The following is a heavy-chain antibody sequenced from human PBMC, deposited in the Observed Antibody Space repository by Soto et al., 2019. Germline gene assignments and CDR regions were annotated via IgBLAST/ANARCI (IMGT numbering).Heavy chain of an antibody. V-gene: IGHV3-11*06. CDR1: GFTFSDYY. D-gene: IGHD3-3*01. CDR2: ISSSSSYT. CDR3: ARDSRVAQDWYFDL. J-gene: IGHJ2*01. Sequence: PGGSLRLSCAASGFTFSDYYMSWIRQAPGKGLEWVSYISSSSSYTNYADSVKGRFTISRDNAKNSLYLQMNGLRAEDTAVYYCARDSRVAQDWYFDLWGRGTMVTVYS.